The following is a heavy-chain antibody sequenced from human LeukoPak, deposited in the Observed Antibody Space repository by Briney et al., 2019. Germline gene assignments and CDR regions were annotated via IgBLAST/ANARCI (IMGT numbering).Heavy chain of an antibody. CDR1: GFTFSSYA. Sequence: SGRSLRLSCAASGFTFSSYAMSWVRQAPGKGLEWVSAISGSGGSTYYADSVKGRFTISRDNSKNTLYLQMNSLRAEDTAVYYCAKSHDSSGYYYGATPFGYRGQGTLVTVSS. CDR3: AKSHDSSGYYYGATPFGY. V-gene: IGHV3-23*01. CDR2: ISGSGGST. J-gene: IGHJ4*02. D-gene: IGHD3-22*01.